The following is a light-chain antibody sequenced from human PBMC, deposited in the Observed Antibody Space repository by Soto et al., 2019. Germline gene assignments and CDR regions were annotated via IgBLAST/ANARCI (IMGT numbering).Light chain of an antibody. Sequence: EIVLTQSPGTLSLSPGERATLSCRASQSVSSNHLAWYQQKPGQAPRLLIYGAFNRASSIPDRFSGSGSGTDFTLTISGLEPEDFVVYYCQQYASSPRTFGQGTKV. V-gene: IGKV3-20*01. CDR3: QQYASSPRT. CDR1: QSVSSNH. J-gene: IGKJ1*01. CDR2: GAF.